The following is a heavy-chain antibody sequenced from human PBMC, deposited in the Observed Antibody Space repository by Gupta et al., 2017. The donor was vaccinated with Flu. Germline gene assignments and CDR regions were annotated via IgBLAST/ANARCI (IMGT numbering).Heavy chain of an antibody. CDR2: IGTGGDK. J-gene: IGHJ6*02. D-gene: IGHD2-21*01. Sequence: HRVRQLLRKDLEGVSAIGTGGDKYYSGSVKGRFTISKESAKSSLFLQLNSLEAGYTAVYYCARRKALWVLPNYYGLDVWGQGTTVAVSS. CDR3: ARRKALWVLPNYYGLDV. V-gene: IGHV3-13*04.